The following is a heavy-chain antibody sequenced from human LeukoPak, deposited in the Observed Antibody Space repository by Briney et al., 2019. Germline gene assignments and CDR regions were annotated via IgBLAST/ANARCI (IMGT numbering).Heavy chain of an antibody. J-gene: IGHJ4*01. V-gene: IGHV4-34*01. CDR1: GGSFKTYY. Sequence: PSETLSLTCAVYGGSFKTYYWGWIRQTPGKGLEWIGEINHTGSTNYNLSLKSRVTISVDTSKNQFSLMLSAVTAAETAVYYCARAQAAGDGHFFDFWGHGTLVTVSS. D-gene: IGHD7-27*01. CDR2: INHTGST. CDR3: ARAQAAGDGHFFDF.